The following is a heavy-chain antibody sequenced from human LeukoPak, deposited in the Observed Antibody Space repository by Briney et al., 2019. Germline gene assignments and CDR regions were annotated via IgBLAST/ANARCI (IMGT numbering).Heavy chain of an antibody. CDR3: ARAFADYNWFDP. CDR2: IYYSGST. Sequence: SETLSLTCAVYGGSFSGYYWSWIRQHPGRGLECIGYIYYSGSTYYNPSLKSRVTISVDTSKNQFSLKLSSVTAADTAVYYCARAFADYNWFDPWGQGTLVTVSS. J-gene: IGHJ5*02. CDR1: GGSFSGYY. V-gene: IGHV4-31*11. D-gene: IGHD3/OR15-3a*01.